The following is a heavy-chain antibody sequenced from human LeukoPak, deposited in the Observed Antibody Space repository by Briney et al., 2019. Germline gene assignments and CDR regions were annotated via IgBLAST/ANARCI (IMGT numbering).Heavy chain of an antibody. CDR3: SRDRTRDCSGGSCYRHYFDS. Sequence: GGSLTLSCAVSGFTFSSYGLLWVRQAPAKGLAWVAGIWYDESNKYYADSVRGRFTISRDNSKNTLYLLMNSLRAEDYAVYYCSRDRTRDCSGGSCYRHYFDSWGQGTLVSVSS. J-gene: IGHJ4*02. D-gene: IGHD2-15*01. V-gene: IGHV3-33*01. CDR1: GFTFSSYG. CDR2: IWYDESNK.